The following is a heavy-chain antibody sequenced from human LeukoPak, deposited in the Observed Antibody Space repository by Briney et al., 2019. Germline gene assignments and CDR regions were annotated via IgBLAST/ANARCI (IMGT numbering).Heavy chain of an antibody. J-gene: IGHJ6*03. CDR2: IYIGGST. V-gene: IGHV3-66*01. CDR1: GFTVSSNY. CDR3: ARATYYYDSSESYYYYYMDV. D-gene: IGHD3-22*01. Sequence: GGALRLSCAASGFTVSSNYMSWVRQAPGKGLEWGSVIYIGGSTYYADSVKGRVAISRDNSKNTLYLQMGSLSAEDMAVYYCARATYYYDSSESYYYYYMDVWGKGTTVTVSS.